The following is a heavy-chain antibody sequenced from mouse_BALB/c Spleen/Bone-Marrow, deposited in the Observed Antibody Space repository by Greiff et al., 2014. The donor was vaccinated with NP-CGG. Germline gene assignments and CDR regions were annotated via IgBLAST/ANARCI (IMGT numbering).Heavy chain of an antibody. CDR1: GFTFRTYT. CDR3: APLTGSMDY. Sequence: HLVESGGGLVQPGGSLKLSCAASGFTFRTYTMSWVRQTPEKRLEWVAFISNAGGVTYYQDTVKGRFTISRDNAKNTLYLQMSGLKSEDTAMYYCAPLTGSMDYWGQGTSVTVSS. V-gene: IGHV5-12-2*01. CDR2: ISNAGGVT. J-gene: IGHJ4*01.